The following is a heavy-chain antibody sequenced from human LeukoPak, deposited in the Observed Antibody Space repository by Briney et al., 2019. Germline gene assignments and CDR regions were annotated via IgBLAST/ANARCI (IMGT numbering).Heavy chain of an antibody. Sequence: ASVKVSCKASGGTFSSYAISWVRQARGQGLEWMGRIIPIFGIANYAQKFQGRVTITADKSTSTADIEPSSLRSEDTAVEYWASGVPPTAVAVAGKEAYYYYGMDVWGQGPTVPVSS. CDR3: ASGVPPTAVAVAGKEAYYYYGMDV. D-gene: IGHD6-19*01. CDR2: IIPIFGIA. V-gene: IGHV1-69*04. CDR1: GGTFSSYA. J-gene: IGHJ6*02.